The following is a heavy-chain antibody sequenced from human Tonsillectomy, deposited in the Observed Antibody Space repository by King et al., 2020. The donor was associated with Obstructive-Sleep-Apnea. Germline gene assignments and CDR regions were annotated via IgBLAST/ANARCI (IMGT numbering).Heavy chain of an antibody. V-gene: IGHV4-39*06. CDR3: ARSSHTTNYQDAFDL. Sequence: QLQESGPGLVKPSATLSLTCNVSGGSITSFTYYWAWIRQPPGKGLEWIGTICYNGNTYYNPSLKSRVTMSVDTSKNQFALELSSVTAADTAVYYCARSSHTTNYQDAFDLWGQGTMVTVSS. J-gene: IGHJ3*01. D-gene: IGHD1-7*01. CDR1: GGSITSFTYY. CDR2: ICYNGNT.